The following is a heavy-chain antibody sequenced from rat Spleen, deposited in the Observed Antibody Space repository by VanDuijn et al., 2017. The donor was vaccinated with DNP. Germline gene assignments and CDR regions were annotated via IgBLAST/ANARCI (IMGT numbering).Heavy chain of an antibody. V-gene: IGHV4-2*01. D-gene: IGHD1-9*01. CDR2: INQGSSTI. CDR3: ARLGYYGYKDY. CDR1: GFNFNIYW. J-gene: IGHJ2*01. Sequence: EVKLVESGGGLVQPGRSLKLSCATSGFNFNIYWMGWVRQAPGKGLEWIGEINQGSSTINYTPSLKDKFTISRDNAQNTLYLQMSKLGSEDTAIYYCARLGYYGYKDYWGQGVMVTVSS.